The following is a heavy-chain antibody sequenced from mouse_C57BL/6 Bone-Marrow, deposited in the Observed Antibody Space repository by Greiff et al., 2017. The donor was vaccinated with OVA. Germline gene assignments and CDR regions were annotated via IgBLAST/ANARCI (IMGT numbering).Heavy chain of an antibody. CDR1: GFTFSDYY. D-gene: IGHD2-1*01. CDR2: LSNGGGST. V-gene: IGHV5-12*01. Sequence: EVKVVESGGGLVQPGGSLKLSCAASGFTFSDYYMYWVRQTPEKRLEWVAYLSNGGGSTYYPDTVKGRFTISRDNAKNTLYLQMSRLKSEDTAMYYCARHGAYLLFYAMDYWGQGTSVTVSS. J-gene: IGHJ4*01. CDR3: ARHGAYLLFYAMDY.